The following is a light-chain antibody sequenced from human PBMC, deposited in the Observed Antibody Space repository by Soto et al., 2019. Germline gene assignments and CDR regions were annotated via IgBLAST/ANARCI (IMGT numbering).Light chain of an antibody. Sequence: DIQMTQSPSTLSASVEDRVTITCRASQSIVRWSAWYQQKPGKAPNLLIYDASTLKSGVPSRFSGSGSGTEFTLTISSLQPDDFATYYCQQYDTYPWTFGQGTKV. CDR2: DAS. V-gene: IGKV1-5*01. CDR1: QSIVRW. CDR3: QQYDTYPWT. J-gene: IGKJ1*01.